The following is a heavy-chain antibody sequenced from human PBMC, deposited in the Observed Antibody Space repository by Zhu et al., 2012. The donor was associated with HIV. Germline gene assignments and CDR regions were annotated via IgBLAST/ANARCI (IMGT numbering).Heavy chain of an antibody. V-gene: IGHV4-34*01. CDR2: INHSGST. D-gene: IGHD3-9*01. Sequence: QVQLQQWGAGLLKPSETLSLTCAVYGESFSGYYWSWIRQTPGKGLEWIGEINHSGSTNYKPSLKSRVTISVDTSKNQFSLKLNSVTPADTATYYCARLRYFDWSRGFFDYWARGPWSPSPQ. CDR3: ARLRYFDWSRGFFDY. CDR1: GESFSGYY. J-gene: IGHJ4*02.